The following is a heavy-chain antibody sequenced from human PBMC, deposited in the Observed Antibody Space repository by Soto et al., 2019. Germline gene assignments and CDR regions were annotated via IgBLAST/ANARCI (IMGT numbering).Heavy chain of an antibody. D-gene: IGHD3-16*02. J-gene: IGHJ4*02. CDR1: GYTFTGYY. Sequence: VSVKVSCKASGYTFTGYYMHWVRQAPGQGLEWMGWINPNSGGTNYAQKFQGRVTMTRDTSISTAYMELSRLRSDDTAVYYCARDSNGYVWGSYLGYYFDYWGQGTLVTVSS. CDR3: ARDSNGYVWGSYLGYYFDY. CDR2: INPNSGGT. V-gene: IGHV1-2*02.